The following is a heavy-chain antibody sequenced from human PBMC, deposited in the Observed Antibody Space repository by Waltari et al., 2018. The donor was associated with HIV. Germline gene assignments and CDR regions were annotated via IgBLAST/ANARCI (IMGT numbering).Heavy chain of an antibody. Sequence: VQLQQSPSQFKKPGTSVTLSSTSSENAFRGSVINWVRQAPGQGLEWIGLIDTKTGSPTYAQVFSGLLILSLDTSVTTSYLQIRALKTNDTATYYCAEGYGAFDFDYWGQGTLITVSP. CDR2: IDTKTGSP. CDR3: AEGYGAFDFDY. D-gene: IGHD2-15*01. CDR1: ENAFRGSV. J-gene: IGHJ4*02. V-gene: IGHV7-4-1*01.